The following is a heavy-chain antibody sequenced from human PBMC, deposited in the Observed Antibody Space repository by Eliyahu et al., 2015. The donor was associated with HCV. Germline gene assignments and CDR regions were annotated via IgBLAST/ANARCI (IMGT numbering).Heavy chain of an antibody. D-gene: IGHD3-22*01. V-gene: IGHV3-66*01. CDR1: GFTVXSNY. Sequence: EVQLVESGGGLVQPGGSLRLSCAASGFTVXSNYMSWVRQAPGKGLEWVSVIYSGGSTYYADSVKGRFTISRDNSKNTLYLQMNSLRAEDTAVYYYARDRGYRANWFDPWGQGTLVTVSS. CDR3: ARDRGYRANWFDP. J-gene: IGHJ5*02. CDR2: IYSGGST.